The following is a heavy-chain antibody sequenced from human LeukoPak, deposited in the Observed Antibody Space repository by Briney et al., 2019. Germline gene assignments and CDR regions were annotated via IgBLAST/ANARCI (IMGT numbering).Heavy chain of an antibody. J-gene: IGHJ3*02. CDR3: ARAYYDFWSGPEVDGAFDI. CDR2: ISSSSSYI. D-gene: IGHD3-3*01. CDR1: GFTFSSYS. Sequence: PGGSLRLSCAASGFTFSSYSMNWVRQAPGKGLEWVSSISSSSSYIYYADSVKGRFTISRDNAKNSLYLQMNSLRAEDSAVYYCARAYYDFWSGPEVDGAFDIWGQGTMVTVSS. V-gene: IGHV3-21*01.